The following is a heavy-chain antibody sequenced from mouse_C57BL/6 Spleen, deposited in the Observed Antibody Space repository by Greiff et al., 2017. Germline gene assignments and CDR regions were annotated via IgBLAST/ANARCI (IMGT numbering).Heavy chain of an antibody. CDR2: IGPGSGST. CDR3: ARNYGNSPYYAMDY. V-gene: IGHV1-77*01. D-gene: IGHD2-1*01. Sequence: VQLVESGAELVKPGASVKISCKASGYTFTDSYINWVKQRPGQGLEWIGKIGPGSGSTYYNEKFKGQATLTADKSSSTAYMQLSSLTSEDSAVYVCARNYGNSPYYAMDYWGQGTSVTVSS. CDR1: GYTFTDSY. J-gene: IGHJ4*01.